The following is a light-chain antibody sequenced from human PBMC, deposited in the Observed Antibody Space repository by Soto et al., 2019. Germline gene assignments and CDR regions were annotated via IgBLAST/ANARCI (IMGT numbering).Light chain of an antibody. CDR2: NND. V-gene: IGLV1-44*01. CDR3: GAWDDSLNGPV. CDR1: NSNIGSNP. Sequence: QPVLTQPPSASGTPGQRVTISCSGSNSNIGSNPVNWYQHLPGAAPQLLIYNNDRRPSGVPDRFSGSKSGTSASLAINGLQSEDEADYFCGAWDDSLNGPVFGGGTQLTVL. J-gene: IGLJ7*01.